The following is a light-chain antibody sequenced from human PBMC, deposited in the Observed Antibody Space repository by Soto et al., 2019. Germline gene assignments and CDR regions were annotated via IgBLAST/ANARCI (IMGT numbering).Light chain of an antibody. CDR1: QSVSSS. CDR3: QQYNNYSVT. CDR2: RAA. V-gene: IGKV3-15*01. Sequence: EIVMTQSPATLSVSPGERATLSCRASQSVSSSLAWYQQKPGHAPRLLIYRAATRGTGVPARFSGSGSGTEFTLTISSRQPDDFATYYCQQYNNYSVTFGQGTRLEIK. J-gene: IGKJ5*01.